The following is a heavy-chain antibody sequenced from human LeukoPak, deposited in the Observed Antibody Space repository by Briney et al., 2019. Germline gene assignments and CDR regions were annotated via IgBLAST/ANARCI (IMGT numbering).Heavy chain of an antibody. D-gene: IGHD3-22*01. Sequence: PGGSLRPSCAASGFTFSSYSMNWVRQAPGKGLEWVSSISSRSSYIYYADSVKGRFTISRDNAKNSLYLQMNSLRAEDTAVYYCARDLGYYDSSGYYDYWGQGTLVTVSS. CDR3: ARDLGYYDSSGYYDY. J-gene: IGHJ4*02. CDR2: ISSRSSYI. CDR1: GFTFSSYS. V-gene: IGHV3-21*01.